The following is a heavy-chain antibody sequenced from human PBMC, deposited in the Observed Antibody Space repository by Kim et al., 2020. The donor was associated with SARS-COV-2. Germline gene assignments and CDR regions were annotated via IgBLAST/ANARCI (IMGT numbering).Heavy chain of an antibody. D-gene: IGHD3-10*01. Sequence: SETLSLTCTVSGGSISSGSYYWSWIRQPAGKGLEWIGRIYTSGSTNYNPSLKSRVTISVDTSKNQFSLKLSSVTAADTAVYYCARENLLLWSRGFDPWGQGTLVTVSS. CDR1: GGSISSGSYY. CDR3: ARENLLLWSRGFDP. V-gene: IGHV4-61*02. J-gene: IGHJ5*02. CDR2: IYTSGST.